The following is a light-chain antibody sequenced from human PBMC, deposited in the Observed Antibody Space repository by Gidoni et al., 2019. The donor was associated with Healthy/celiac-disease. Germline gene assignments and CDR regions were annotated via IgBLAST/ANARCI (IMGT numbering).Light chain of an antibody. Sequence: QSALTQPASVYGSPGQSITIYCTVTSSDVGVYNYVSWYQHHPGKALKLMIYEFSNRPSGVSNRFSGSKSGNMASLTISGLQAEDEADYYCSSYTSSSNYVFGTGTKVTVL. CDR2: EFS. CDR3: SSYTSSSNYV. CDR1: SSDVGVYNY. V-gene: IGLV2-14*01. J-gene: IGLJ1*01.